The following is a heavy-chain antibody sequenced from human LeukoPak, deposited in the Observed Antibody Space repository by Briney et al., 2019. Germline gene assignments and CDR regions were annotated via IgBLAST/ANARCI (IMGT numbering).Heavy chain of an antibody. CDR3: ARVDVWGSSTSDYFDY. CDR1: GGSISSTTYY. CDR2: FYYSGST. D-gene: IGHD3-16*01. V-gene: IGHV4-39*07. Sequence: PSETLSLTCIISGGSISSTTYYWGWIRQPPGKGLEWIGSFYYSGSTYYNPSLKSRVTISVDTSKNQFSLKLSSVTAADTAVYYCARVDVWGSSTSDYFDYWGQGTLVTVSS. J-gene: IGHJ4*02.